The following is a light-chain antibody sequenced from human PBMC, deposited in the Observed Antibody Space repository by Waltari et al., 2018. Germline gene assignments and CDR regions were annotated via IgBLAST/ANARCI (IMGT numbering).Light chain of an antibody. CDR3: QHYYSPPWT. Sequence: DIVMTQSPDSLAVSLGERATINCKSTQSFLYSSNNKNYLALYQQKPGQPPKLLIYLASTRESGVPYRFSGSVSGTYFTLTISSLQAEDVAVYYCQHYYSPPWTFGQGTKVEIK. J-gene: IGKJ1*01. CDR1: QSFLYSSNNKNY. CDR2: LAS. V-gene: IGKV4-1*01.